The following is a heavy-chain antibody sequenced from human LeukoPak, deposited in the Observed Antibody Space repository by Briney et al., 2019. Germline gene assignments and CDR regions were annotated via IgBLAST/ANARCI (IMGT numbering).Heavy chain of an antibody. CDR2: IYYSGST. CDR1: GGSISSSSYY. D-gene: IGHD3-22*01. CDR3: ARGPSGYYYYGGVY. J-gene: IGHJ4*02. Sequence: SETLSLTCTVSGGSISSSSYYWGWIRQPPGKGLEWIGSIYYSGSTYYNPSLKSRVTMSVDTSKNQFSLKLSSVTAADTAVYYCARGPSGYYYYGGVYWGQGTLVTVSS. V-gene: IGHV4-39*07.